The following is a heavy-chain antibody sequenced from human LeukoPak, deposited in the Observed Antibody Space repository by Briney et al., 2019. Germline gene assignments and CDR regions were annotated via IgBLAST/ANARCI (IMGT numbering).Heavy chain of an antibody. D-gene: IGHD4-17*01. J-gene: IGHJ2*01. CDR2: ISGSGGST. V-gene: IGHV3-23*01. CDR1: GFTFRSYA. CDR3: AKDQGGDYGWYFDL. Sequence: AGGSLRPSCAASGFTFRSYAMTWVRQAPGKGLEWVSGISGSGGSTYYADSVKGRFTISRDNSKKTLYLQMNSLRAEDTAVYYCAKDQGGDYGWYFDLWGRGTLVTVSS.